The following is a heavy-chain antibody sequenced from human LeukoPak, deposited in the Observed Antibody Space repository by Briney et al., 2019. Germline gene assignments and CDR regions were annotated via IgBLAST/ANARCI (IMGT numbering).Heavy chain of an antibody. J-gene: IGHJ4*01. CDR1: GYTFTSYD. CDR3: ATDRLSIVGATTFEY. CDR2: FDPEVDKI. V-gene: IGHV1-46*01. D-gene: IGHD1-26*01. Sequence: ASVKVSCKASGYTFTSYDINWVRQAPGKGLEWMGGFDPEVDKIRLAQKFQGRVTITRDTSASVVYMELSSLRSEDTAVYYCATDRLSIVGATTFEYWGHGTLVTVSS.